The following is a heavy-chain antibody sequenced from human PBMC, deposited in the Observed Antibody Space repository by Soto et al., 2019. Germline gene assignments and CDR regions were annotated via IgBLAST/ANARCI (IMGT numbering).Heavy chain of an antibody. CDR3: VGGGGGHFDL. D-gene: IGHD3-16*01. J-gene: IGHJ2*01. CDR2: INGDGSAK. Sequence: EVQLVESGGGLVQPGGSLRLSCAASGFTFSEYWMSWGRQAPGKGLEWVADINGDGSAKTYVDSVKGRFTISRDNAKNSLYGKMTSLRAEDRAVFFCVGGGGGHFDLWGRAPLFTFPP. V-gene: IGHV3-7*01. CDR1: GFTFSEYW.